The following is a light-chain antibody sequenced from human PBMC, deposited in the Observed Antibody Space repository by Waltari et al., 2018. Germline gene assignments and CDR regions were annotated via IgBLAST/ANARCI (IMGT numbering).Light chain of an antibody. CDR3: QQYYGGFT. CDR2: WAS. J-gene: IGKJ4*01. V-gene: IGKV4-1*01. Sequence: DIVMPQSPDSLAVSLGEKAPMDCTSSKSVLYRSNSTNYLAWYQQKPGQATKFLIYWASTRESGVPDRFSGSGSETDFTLTISSLQAEDGAVYYCQQYYGGFTCGGGTNVDIK. CDR1: KSVLYRSNSTNY.